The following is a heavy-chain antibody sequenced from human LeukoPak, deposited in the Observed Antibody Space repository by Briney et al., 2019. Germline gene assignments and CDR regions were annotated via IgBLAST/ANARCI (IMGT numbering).Heavy chain of an antibody. V-gene: IGHV1-69*06. CDR2: IIPIFGTA. Sequence: SVNVSCKASGGTFSSYAISWVRQAPGQGLEWMGGIIPIFGTANYAQKFQGRVTITADKSTSTAYMELSSLRSEDADVYYCARGERSSGWYGPRGWLGYWGQGTLVTVSS. CDR3: ARGERSSGWYGPRGWLGY. J-gene: IGHJ4*02. CDR1: GGTFSSYA. D-gene: IGHD6-19*01.